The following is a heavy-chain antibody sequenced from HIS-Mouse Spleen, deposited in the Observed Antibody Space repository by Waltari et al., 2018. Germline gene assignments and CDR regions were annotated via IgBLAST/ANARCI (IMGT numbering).Heavy chain of an antibody. V-gene: IGHV4-39*07. CDR1: GGSLRRRRYY. Sequence: QLQLQESGPGLVKPSETLSLTCTVPGGSLRRRRYYWGWIRQPPGKGLEWIGSIYYSGSTYYNPSLKSRVTISVDTSKNQFSLKLSSVTAADTAVYYCAREIPYSSSWYDWYFDLWGRGTLVTVSS. D-gene: IGHD6-13*01. CDR3: AREIPYSSSWYDWYFDL. CDR2: IYYSGST. J-gene: IGHJ2*01.